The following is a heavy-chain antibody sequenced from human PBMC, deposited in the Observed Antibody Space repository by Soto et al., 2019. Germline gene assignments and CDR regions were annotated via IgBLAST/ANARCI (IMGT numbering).Heavy chain of an antibody. V-gene: IGHV3-23*01. D-gene: IGHD3-10*01. J-gene: IGHJ4*02. CDR2: ISGSGGST. Sequence: GGSLRLSCAASGFTFSSYAMSWVRQAPGKGLEWVSAISGSGGSTYYADSVKGRFTISRDNSKNTLYLQMNSLRAEDTAVYYCAKAVGLLWFGELLYHIDYWGQGTLVTVSS. CDR3: AKAVGLLWFGELLYHIDY. CDR1: GFTFSSYA.